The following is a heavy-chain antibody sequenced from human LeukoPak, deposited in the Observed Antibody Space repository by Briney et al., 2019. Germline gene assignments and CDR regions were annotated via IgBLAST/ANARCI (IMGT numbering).Heavy chain of an antibody. CDR2: IKQDGSEK. V-gene: IGHV3-7*01. CDR1: GFTFSTYW. Sequence: GGSLRLSCAASGFTFSTYWMSWVSQAPGKGLEWVANIKQDGSEKYYVDSVKGRFTISRDNAKNSLYLQMNSLRAEDTAMYYCARDSAGNDYWGQGTLVTVS. CDR3: ARDSAGNDY. J-gene: IGHJ4*02. D-gene: IGHD6-13*01.